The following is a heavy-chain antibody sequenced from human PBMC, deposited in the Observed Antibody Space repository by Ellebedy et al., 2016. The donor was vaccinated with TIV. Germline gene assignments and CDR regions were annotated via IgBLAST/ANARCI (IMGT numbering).Heavy chain of an antibody. CDR1: GGSISPYY. Sequence: MPSETLSLTCTVSGGSISPYYWSWIRQPPGKRLEWIGYIYYSGSTNYNPSLKSRATISVDTSKNQFSLKLSSVTAADTAVYYCATVGADAFDIWGQGTMVTVSS. J-gene: IGHJ3*02. D-gene: IGHD1-26*01. V-gene: IGHV4-59*08. CDR3: ATVGADAFDI. CDR2: IYYSGST.